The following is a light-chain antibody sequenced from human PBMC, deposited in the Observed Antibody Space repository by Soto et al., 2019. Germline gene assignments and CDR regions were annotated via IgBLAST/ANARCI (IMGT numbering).Light chain of an antibody. CDR3: QHYGSSPPYT. V-gene: IGKV3-15*01. CDR1: QSVSSN. CDR2: GAS. J-gene: IGKJ2*01. Sequence: EIVMTQSPATLSVSPGERATLSCRASQSVSSNLAWYQQKPGQAPRLLIYGASTRATGIPARFSGSGSGTEFTLTISRLEAEDSAVYYCQHYGSSPPYTFGQGTKLKIK.